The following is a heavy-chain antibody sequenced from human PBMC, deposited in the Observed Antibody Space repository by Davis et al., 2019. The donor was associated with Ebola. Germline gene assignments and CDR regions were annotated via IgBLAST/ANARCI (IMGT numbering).Heavy chain of an antibody. CDR2: ISSSSNYI. CDR1: GFRFRDYG. J-gene: IGHJ2*01. V-gene: IGHV3-21*01. D-gene: IGHD2-21*02. CDR3: VRDPALVVTGGGWFFGL. Sequence: PGGSLRLSCAGSGFRFRDYGMNWVRQAPGKGLEWVSFISSSSNYIYYADSVKGRFTVSRDNAKNSLYLQMNSLRAEDTAVYYCVRDPALVVTGGGWFFGLWGRGTLVTVSS.